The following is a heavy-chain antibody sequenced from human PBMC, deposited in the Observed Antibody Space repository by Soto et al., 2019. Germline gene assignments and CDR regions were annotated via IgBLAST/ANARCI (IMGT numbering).Heavy chain of an antibody. J-gene: IGHJ4*02. V-gene: IGHV3-7*01. CDR3: ASFPSLAVALWVN. Sequence: LRLSCAASGFTFRSYWMSWVRQAPGKGLEWVANIKQDGSEKYYVDSVKGRFTISRDNAKNSLYLQMNSLRAEDTAVYYCASFPSLAVALWVNWGQGTLVTVSS. CDR1: GFTFRSYW. D-gene: IGHD6-19*01. CDR2: IKQDGSEK.